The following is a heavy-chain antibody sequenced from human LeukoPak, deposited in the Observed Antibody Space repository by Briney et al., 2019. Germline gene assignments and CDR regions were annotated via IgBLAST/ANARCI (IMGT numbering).Heavy chain of an antibody. V-gene: IGHV3-23*01. CDR2: IKGNGAYA. CDR3: GRDPNGDYVGAFEF. D-gene: IGHD4-17*01. CDR1: EFTFGSYA. Sequence: GESLKISCVGSEFTFGSYAMTWVRLAPGKGLEWVSSIKGNGAYANYADSVRGRFTTSRDNSKNTLYLQMNSLRAEDTAVYYCGRDPNGDYVGAFEFWGRGTLVTVSS. J-gene: IGHJ3*01.